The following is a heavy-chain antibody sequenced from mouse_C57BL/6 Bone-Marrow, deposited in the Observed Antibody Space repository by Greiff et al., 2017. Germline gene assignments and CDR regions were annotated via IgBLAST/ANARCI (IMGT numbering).Heavy chain of an antibody. CDR2: ISSGSSTI. V-gene: IGHV5-17*01. CDR3: ARTIHYGSLYWYFDV. CDR1: GFTFSDYG. J-gene: IGHJ1*03. D-gene: IGHD1-1*01. Sequence: EVQGVESGGGLVKPGGSLKLSCAASGFTFSDYGMHWVRQAPEKGLEWVAYISSGSSTIYYADTVKGRFTISRDNAKNTLFLQMTILRYEDTAMYYCARTIHYGSLYWYFDVWGTGTTVTVSS.